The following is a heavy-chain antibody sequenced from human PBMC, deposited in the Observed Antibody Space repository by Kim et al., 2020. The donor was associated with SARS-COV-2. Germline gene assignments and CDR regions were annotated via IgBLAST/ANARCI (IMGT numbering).Heavy chain of an antibody. V-gene: IGHV3-21*01. D-gene: IGHD6-19*01. J-gene: IGHJ4*02. CDR3: ARDWSAVAGTFDDY. CDR2: ISSSSSYI. Sequence: GGSLRLSCAASGFTFSSYSMNWVRQAPGKGLEWVSSISSSSSYIYYADSVKGRFTISRDNAKNSLYLQMNSLRAEDTAVYYCARDWSAVAGTFDDYWGQGTLVTVSS. CDR1: GFTFSSYS.